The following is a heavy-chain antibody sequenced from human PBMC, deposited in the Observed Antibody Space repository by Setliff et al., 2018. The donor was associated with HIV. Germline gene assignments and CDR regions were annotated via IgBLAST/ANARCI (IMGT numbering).Heavy chain of an antibody. CDR1: GFTFSTFW. CDR2: IKEGGSEK. D-gene: IGHD3-3*01. Sequence: GGSLRLSCADSGFTFSTFWMSWVRQAPGKGLEWVASIKEGGSEKYYVASVKGRFTMSRDNAKNSLYLQMNSLRADDTAVYYCARDRASVRDTIFGGAQYYYYMDVWGKGTTVTVSS. V-gene: IGHV3-7*01. CDR3: ARDRASVRDTIFGGAQYYYYMDV. J-gene: IGHJ6*03.